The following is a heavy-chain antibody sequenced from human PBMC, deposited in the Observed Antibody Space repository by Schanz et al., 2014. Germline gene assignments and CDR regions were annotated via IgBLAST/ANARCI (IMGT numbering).Heavy chain of an antibody. V-gene: IGHV1-18*01. CDR1: GYSFIRYG. CDR2: ISADNGNT. Sequence: QVQLMQSGAEVKKPGASVKVSCKASGYSFIRYGISWVRQAPGQGFEWMGWISADNGNTNYAQRLQGRVTMTTDTSTSTAYMELRSLRSDDTAVYYCASDFWSGYSHYYYGLDVWGQGTTVTVSS. D-gene: IGHD3-3*01. CDR3: ASDFWSGYSHYYYGLDV. J-gene: IGHJ6*02.